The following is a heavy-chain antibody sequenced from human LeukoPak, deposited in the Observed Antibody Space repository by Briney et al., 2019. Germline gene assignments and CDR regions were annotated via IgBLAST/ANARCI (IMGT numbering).Heavy chain of an antibody. V-gene: IGHV4-34*01. Sequence: SETLSLTCAVYGGSFSGYYWSWIRQPPGKGLEWIGEINHSGSTNYNPSLKSRVTISVDTSKNQFSLELSSVTAADTAVYYCARIGVTTGWAFDYWGQGTLLTVSS. CDR3: ARIGVTTGWAFDY. CDR1: GGSFSGYY. J-gene: IGHJ4*02. CDR2: INHSGST. D-gene: IGHD6-19*01.